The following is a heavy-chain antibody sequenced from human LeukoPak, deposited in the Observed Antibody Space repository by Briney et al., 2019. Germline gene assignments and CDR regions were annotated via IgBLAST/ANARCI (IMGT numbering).Heavy chain of an antibody. CDR1: GFTFSSYS. V-gene: IGHV3-21*01. D-gene: IGHD3-10*01. Sequence: PGGSLRLSCAASGFTFSSYSMNWVRQAPGKGLEWVSSISSSSYIYYADSVKGRFTISRDNAKNSLYLQMNSLRAEDTAVYYCARGLAITMVRGVITKPHFDYWGQGTLVTVSS. CDR2: ISSSSYI. J-gene: IGHJ4*02. CDR3: ARGLAITMVRGVITKPHFDY.